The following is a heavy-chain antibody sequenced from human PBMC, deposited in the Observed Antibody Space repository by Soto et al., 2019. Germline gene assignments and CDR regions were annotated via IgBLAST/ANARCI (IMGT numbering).Heavy chain of an antibody. CDR1: GFTFSNYW. CDR2: IIKDGSEK. CDR3: VRDCGGLGY. D-gene: IGHD2-21*01. Sequence: EVQLVESGGGLVQPGGSLRLSCAASGFTFSNYWMTWVRQAPGKGPEWVANIIKDGSEKSYVDSVKGRFTISRDNAKNSLYLEMNSLRVEDTAVYYCVRDCGGLGYWGQGTLVTVSS. J-gene: IGHJ4*02. V-gene: IGHV3-7*03.